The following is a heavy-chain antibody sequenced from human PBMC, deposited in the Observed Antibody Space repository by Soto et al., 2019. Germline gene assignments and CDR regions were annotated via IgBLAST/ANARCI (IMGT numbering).Heavy chain of an antibody. V-gene: IGHV6-1*01. CDR3: AKGDNLGPKTGYAFDP. D-gene: IGHD5-12*01. CDR2: TYFRSKWYN. J-gene: IGHJ5*02. CDR1: GDSVSSNTAS. Sequence: SQTLSLTCAISGDSVSSNTASWNWIRQSPSRGLEWLGRTYFRSKWYNDYAVSVKSRIIINPDTSXXXXSLXLNSVTPEDTAVYFCAKGDNLGPKTGYAFDPWGQGIMVTVSS.